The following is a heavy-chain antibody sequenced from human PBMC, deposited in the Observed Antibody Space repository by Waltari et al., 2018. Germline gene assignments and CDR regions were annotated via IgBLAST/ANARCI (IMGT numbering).Heavy chain of an antibody. CDR3: AREEVIAAAGNYYYYYMDV. J-gene: IGHJ6*03. D-gene: IGHD6-13*01. CDR2: ISSSSSYI. Sequence: EVQLVESGGGLVKPGGSLRLSCAASGFTFSRYSLNWVRQAPGKGLEWVSSISSSSSYIYYADSVKGRFTISRDNAKNSLYLQMNSLRAEDTAVYYCAREEVIAAAGNYYYYYMDVWGKGTTVTVSS. CDR1: GFTFSRYS. V-gene: IGHV3-21*01.